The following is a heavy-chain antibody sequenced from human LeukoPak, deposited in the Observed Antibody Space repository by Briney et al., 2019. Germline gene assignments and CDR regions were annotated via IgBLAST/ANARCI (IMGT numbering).Heavy chain of an antibody. CDR1: GSSFTSYW. Sequence: GASLKISCKGSGSSFTSYWIGWVRQMPGKGLEGMGIIYPGDSDTKYSPSFQGQVTISADKSISTAYLQWSSLKASDTAMYFCARLRGIAVAGMYYYYYMDVWGKGTTVTV. CDR2: IYPGDSDT. CDR3: ARLRGIAVAGMYYYYYMDV. D-gene: IGHD6-19*01. J-gene: IGHJ6*03. V-gene: IGHV5-51*01.